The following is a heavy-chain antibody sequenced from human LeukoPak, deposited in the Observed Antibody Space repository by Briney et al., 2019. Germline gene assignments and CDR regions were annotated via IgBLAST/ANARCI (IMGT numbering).Heavy chain of an antibody. CDR2: ISTTDATT. D-gene: IGHD5-12*01. CDR3: AKDISGYDSFDY. J-gene: IGHJ4*02. Sequence: GGSLRLSGAASGFTFSNYAMNWVRQAPGKGLEWVSGISTTDATTSYADSVKGRFTISRDNSKNTLYLQMNSLRAEDTAKYYCAKDISGYDSFDYWGQGTQVTVSS. V-gene: IGHV3-23*01. CDR1: GFTFSNYA.